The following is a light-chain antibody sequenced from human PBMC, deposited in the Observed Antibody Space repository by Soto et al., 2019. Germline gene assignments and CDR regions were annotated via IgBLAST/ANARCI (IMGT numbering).Light chain of an antibody. J-gene: IGKJ1*01. Sequence: EIVMTQSPATLSVSPGERATLSCRASQSVSSYLAWYQQKPGQAPRLLIYGASSRATGIPDRFSGSGSGTDFTLTISRLEPEDFAVYYCQQYGSLTWTFGQGIKVDIK. CDR2: GAS. CDR1: QSVSSY. CDR3: QQYGSLTWT. V-gene: IGKV3-20*01.